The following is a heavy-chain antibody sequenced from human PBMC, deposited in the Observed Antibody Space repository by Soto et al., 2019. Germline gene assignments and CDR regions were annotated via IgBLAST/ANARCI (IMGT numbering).Heavy chain of an antibody. V-gene: IGHV4-59*01. D-gene: IGHD3-10*01. J-gene: IGHJ5*02. CDR1: GGSISSYY. CDR3: ARLLITMVRGVRTNWFDP. CDR2: IYYSGST. Sequence: SETLSLTCTVSGGSISSYYWSWIRQPPGKGLEWIGYIYYSGSTNYNPSLKSRVTISVDTSKNQFSLKLSSVTAADTAVYYCARLLITMVRGVRTNWFDPWGQGTLVTVSS.